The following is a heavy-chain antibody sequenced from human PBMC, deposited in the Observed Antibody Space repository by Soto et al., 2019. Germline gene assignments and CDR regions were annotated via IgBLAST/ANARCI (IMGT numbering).Heavy chain of an antibody. CDR1: GVSISSGDYY. V-gene: IGHV4-30-4*01. Sequence: SETLSLTCTVSGVSISSGDYYWSWIRQTPGKGLEWIGYIYYSENTYYNPSLKSRVAISGDTSKNQFSLYLNSVTAADTAVYYCARPKPDTAVGYFDYWGQGALVTVSS. J-gene: IGHJ4*02. CDR3: ARPKPDTAVGYFDY. D-gene: IGHD5-18*01. CDR2: IYYSENT.